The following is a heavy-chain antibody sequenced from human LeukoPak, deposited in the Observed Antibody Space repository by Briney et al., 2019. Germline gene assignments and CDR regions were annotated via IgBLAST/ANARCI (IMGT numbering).Heavy chain of an antibody. CDR1: ESTFSSFG. CDR3: AGAYGSGTYCGY. V-gene: IGHV3-48*02. D-gene: IGHD3-10*01. CDR2: ISSSTSTI. Sequence: GGSLRLSCAASESTFSSFGMTWVRQAPGKGLECVSYISSSTSTIYYADSVRGRFTISRDNARNSLYLQMNSLRDEDTAVYYCAGAYGSGTYCGYWGQGTLVTVSS. J-gene: IGHJ4*02.